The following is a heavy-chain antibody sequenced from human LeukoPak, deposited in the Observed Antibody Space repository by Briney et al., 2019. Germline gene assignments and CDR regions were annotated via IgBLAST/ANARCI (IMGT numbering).Heavy chain of an antibody. CDR1: GGSFSGYY. CDR2: INHSGST. D-gene: IGHD2-8*01. CDR3: ARGVFRPDFDY. V-gene: IGHV4-34*01. J-gene: IGHJ4*02. Sequence: SETLSLTCAVYGGSFSGYYWSWIRQPPGKGLEWIGEINHSGSTNYNPSLKSRVTISVDTSKNQFSLKLSSVTAADTAVYYCARGVFRPDFDYWGQGTLVTVSS.